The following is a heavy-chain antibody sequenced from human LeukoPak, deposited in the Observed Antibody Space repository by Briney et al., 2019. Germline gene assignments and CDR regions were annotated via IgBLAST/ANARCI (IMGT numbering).Heavy chain of an antibody. CDR3: ARVGGSGWYFDY. V-gene: IGHV4-4*02. J-gene: IGHJ4*02. CDR1: GGSISSGDW. CDR2: IYESGST. D-gene: IGHD6-19*01. Sequence: PSGTLSLTCAVSGGSISSGDWWSWVRQPPGRGLEWIGQIYESGSTNYNPSLKSRVTISVDKSKNQFSLKLRSVTAADTAVYYCARVGGSGWYFDYWGQGTLVTVSS.